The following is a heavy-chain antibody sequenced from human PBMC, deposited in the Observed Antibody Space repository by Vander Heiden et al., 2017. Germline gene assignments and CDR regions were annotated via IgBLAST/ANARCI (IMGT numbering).Heavy chain of an antibody. CDR3: ARVQEYTSSSTWFDP. D-gene: IGHD6-6*01. CDR1: GGSISSYS. CDR2: IYTSGST. Sequence: QVQLQESGPGLVKPSETLSLTCTVSGGSISSYSWRWIRQPAGRGLEWIGLIYTSGSTHYNPSLKSRVTMSVDTSKKQFSLKLSSVTAADTAVYYCARVQEYTSSSTWFDPWGRGTLVTVSS. J-gene: IGHJ5*02. V-gene: IGHV4-4*07.